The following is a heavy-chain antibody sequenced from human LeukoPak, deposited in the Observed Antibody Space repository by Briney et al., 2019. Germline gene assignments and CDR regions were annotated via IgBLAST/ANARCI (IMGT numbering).Heavy chain of an antibody. CDR3: TRERLIRSIFGVVRMDV. D-gene: IGHD3-3*01. CDR2: IRSKAYGGTT. CDR1: GFTFSDYA. V-gene: IGHV3-49*04. J-gene: IGHJ6*02. Sequence: TGGSLRLSCTASGFTFSDYAMSWVRQAPGKGLEWVGFIRSKAYGGTTEYAASVKGRFTISRDDSKSIAYLQMNSLKTEDTAVYYCTRERLIRSIFGVVRMDVWGQGTTVTVSS.